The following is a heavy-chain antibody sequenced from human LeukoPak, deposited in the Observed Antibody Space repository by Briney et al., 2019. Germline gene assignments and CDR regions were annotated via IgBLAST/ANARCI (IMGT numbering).Heavy chain of an antibody. Sequence: PGRSLRLSCAGSGFTFSSYGMHWVRQATGKGLEWLAVISYDESSKYYADSVKGRFTISRDNSNNTLYLQMDSLRADDTAVYYCARQWELLDYWGQGTLVTVSS. CDR3: ARQWELLDY. CDR1: GFTFSSYG. CDR2: ISYDESSK. J-gene: IGHJ4*02. V-gene: IGHV3-30*03. D-gene: IGHD1-26*01.